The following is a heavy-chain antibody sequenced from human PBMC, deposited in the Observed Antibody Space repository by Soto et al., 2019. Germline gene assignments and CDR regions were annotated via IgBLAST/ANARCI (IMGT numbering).Heavy chain of an antibody. CDR2: INGYNGNT. CDR1: GYTFTSSG. J-gene: IGHJ6*02. CDR3: ARMGDVPYYYYGMDV. D-gene: IGHD3-16*01. V-gene: IGHV1-18*01. Sequence: GASVKVSCKASGYTFTSSGISWVRQAPGQGLEWMGWINGYNGNTNHAQKLQGRVTMSTDTSTSTAYMELRSLRSDDSAVYYCARMGDVPYYYYGMDVWGQGTTVTVSS.